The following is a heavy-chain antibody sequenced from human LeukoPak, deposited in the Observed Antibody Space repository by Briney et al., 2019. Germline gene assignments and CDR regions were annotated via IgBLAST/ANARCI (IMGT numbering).Heavy chain of an antibody. J-gene: IGHJ4*02. V-gene: IGHV1-69*13. CDR3: ARVSWSGYSPCFDY. D-gene: IGHD3-3*01. Sequence: SVKVSCKASGGTFSRYAISWVRQAPGQGLEWMGGIIPIFGTANYAQKFQGRVTITADESTSTAYMELSSLRSEDTAVYYCARVSWSGYSPCFDYWGQGTLVTVSS. CDR1: GGTFSRYA. CDR2: IIPIFGTA.